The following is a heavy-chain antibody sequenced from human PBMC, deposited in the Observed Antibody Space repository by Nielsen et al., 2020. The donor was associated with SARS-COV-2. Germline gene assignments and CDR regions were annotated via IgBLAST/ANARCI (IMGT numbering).Heavy chain of an antibody. Sequence: WVRQAPGQRLEWMGWINAGNGNTKYSQKFQGRVTITRDTSASTAYMEPSSLRSEDTAVYYCARETSTRYCSSTSCYYYYGMDVWGQGTTVTVSS. J-gene: IGHJ6*02. CDR2: INAGNGNT. CDR3: ARETSTRYCSSTSCYYYYGMDV. V-gene: IGHV1-3*01. D-gene: IGHD2-2*01.